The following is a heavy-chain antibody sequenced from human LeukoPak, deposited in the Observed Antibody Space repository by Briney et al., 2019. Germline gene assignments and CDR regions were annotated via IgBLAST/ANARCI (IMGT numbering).Heavy chain of an antibody. CDR3: ARGSSNTNGKFPNDY. D-gene: IGHD2-2*01. CDR2: IKPNSGAT. Sequence: GASVKVSCKASGYTFTSYGISWVRQAPGQGLEWMGWIKPNSGATSFAQKFHGRVTMTRDTSISTAYMELSTLRSDDTAVYYCARGSSNTNGKFPNDYWGQGTLVTVSS. J-gene: IGHJ4*02. CDR1: GYTFTSYG. V-gene: IGHV1-2*02.